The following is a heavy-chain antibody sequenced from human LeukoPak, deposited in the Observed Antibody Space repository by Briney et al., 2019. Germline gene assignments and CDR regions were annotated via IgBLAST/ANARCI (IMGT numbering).Heavy chain of an antibody. J-gene: IGHJ4*02. V-gene: IGHV5-51*01. CDR1: GYSFTSYW. Sequence: KLGESLKISCKGSGYSFTSYWIGWVRQMPGKGLEWMGIIYPGDSDTRYSPSFQGQVTISADKSISTAYLQWSSLKASDTAMYYCARHGRSYDILTALRGGVDYWGQGTLVTVSS. CDR2: IYPGDSDT. D-gene: IGHD3-9*01. CDR3: ARHGRSYDILTALRGGVDY.